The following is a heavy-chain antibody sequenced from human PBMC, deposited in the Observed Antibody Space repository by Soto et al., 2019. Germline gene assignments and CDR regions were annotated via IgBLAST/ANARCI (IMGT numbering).Heavy chain of an antibody. CDR1: GGSFSSSH. CDR3: ARLRGGQDYYYHGMDV. V-gene: IGHV4-34*01. D-gene: IGHD2-15*01. J-gene: IGHJ6*02. CDR2: TTHSGST. Sequence: LADTLYLTGELYGGSFSSSHWTWIRQPPGKGLEGIGETTHSGSTNYNPSLRSRVTISVDTSKNQFSLNMSSVTAADTAVYYCARLRGGQDYYYHGMDVWGQGTTVT.